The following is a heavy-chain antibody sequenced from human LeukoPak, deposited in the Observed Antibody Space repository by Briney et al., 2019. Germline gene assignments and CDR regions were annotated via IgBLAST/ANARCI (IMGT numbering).Heavy chain of an antibody. J-gene: IGHJ4*02. CDR1: GFTFSDYY. Sequence: GGSLRLSCAASGFTFSDYYMSWIRQAPGKGLEWVSYISSSGSTIYYADSVKGRFTISRDNAKNSLYLQMNSLRAEDTAVYYCAEVGIAAAAISSFDYWDQGTLVTVSS. CDR3: AEVGIAAAAISSFDY. V-gene: IGHV3-11*01. D-gene: IGHD6-13*01. CDR2: ISSSGSTI.